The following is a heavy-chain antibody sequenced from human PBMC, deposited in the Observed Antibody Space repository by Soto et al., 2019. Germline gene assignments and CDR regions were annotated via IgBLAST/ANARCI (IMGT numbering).Heavy chain of an antibody. J-gene: IGHJ4*02. D-gene: IGHD3-10*01. CDR3: ARGITMVRGVIITVYFDY. V-gene: IGHV3-7*04. CDR2: IKQDGSEK. CDR1: GFTFSSYW. Sequence: GGSLRLSCAASGFTFSSYWMSWVRQAPGKGLEWVANIKQDGSEKYYVDSVKGRFTISRDNAKNSLYLQMNSLRAEDTAVYYCARGITMVRGVIITVYFDYWGQGTLVTVSS.